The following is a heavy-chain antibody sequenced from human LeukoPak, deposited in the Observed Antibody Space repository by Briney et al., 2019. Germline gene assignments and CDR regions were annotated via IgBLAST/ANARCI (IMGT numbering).Heavy chain of an antibody. CDR1: GGSISSGSYY. Sequence: PSETLSLTCTVSGGSISSGSYYWGWLRQPAGTGLEWIGRIYTSGSTNYNPSLRSRVTISVDTSKNQFSLKLSSVTAADTAVYYCARDAAPRYSSGWYWFDPWGQGTLVTVSS. J-gene: IGHJ5*02. CDR2: IYTSGST. D-gene: IGHD6-19*01. V-gene: IGHV4-61*02. CDR3: ARDAAPRYSSGWYWFDP.